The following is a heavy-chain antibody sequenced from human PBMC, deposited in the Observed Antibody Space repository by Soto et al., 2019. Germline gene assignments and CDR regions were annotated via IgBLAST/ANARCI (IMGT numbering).Heavy chain of an antibody. CDR3: ARVRQLGGYFYYYIDD. J-gene: IGHJ6*03. Sequence: QVQLLQSGAEVKKPGASVKVSCKASGYTFTNYGITWVRQAPGPGLEWMGWISAYNGDTHYTQRLQGRFTMTTDTATSTAYMELRGLRSDDTAVYYCARVRQLGGYFYYYIDDWGKGTTVTVSS. V-gene: IGHV1-18*01. CDR1: GYTFTNYG. CDR2: ISAYNGDT. D-gene: IGHD6-6*01.